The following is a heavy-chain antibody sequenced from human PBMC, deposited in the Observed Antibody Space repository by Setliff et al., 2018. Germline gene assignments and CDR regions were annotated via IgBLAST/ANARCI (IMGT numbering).Heavy chain of an antibody. J-gene: IGHJ6*03. V-gene: IGHV3-23*01. CDR2: VSSHSGTI. CDR1: GFTFEIYR. D-gene: IGHD3-22*01. Sequence: GGSLRLSCAASGFTFEIYRISWVRQSPGKGLAWISYVSSHSGTIWYADSGKGRFTISRDNSKNTLYRQMNSLRAEDTAVYYCAKGTSYFSYSSGYYYDGLTPSGYMDVWGKGTTVTVSS. CDR3: AKGTSYFSYSSGYYYDGLTPSGYMDV.